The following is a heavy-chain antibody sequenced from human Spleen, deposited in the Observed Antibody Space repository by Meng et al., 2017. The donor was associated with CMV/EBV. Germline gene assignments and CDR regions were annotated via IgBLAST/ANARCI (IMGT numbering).Heavy chain of an antibody. CDR1: GYTFTGYY. CDR2: INLHSGVT. V-gene: IGHV1-2*02. Sequence: ASVKVSCKASGYTFTGYYMHWVRQAPGQGLEWMGWINLHSGVTNYAQRFQGRVTMTRDTSSSTAYMDPSRLTSDDTAVYYCAREPPGYSYGARDNNYYGMDVWGQGTTVTVSS. CDR3: AREPPGYSYGARDNNYYGMDV. D-gene: IGHD5-18*01. J-gene: IGHJ6*02.